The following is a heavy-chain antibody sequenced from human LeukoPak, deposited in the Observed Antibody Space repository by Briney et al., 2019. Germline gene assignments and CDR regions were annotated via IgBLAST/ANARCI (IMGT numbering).Heavy chain of an antibody. V-gene: IGHV1-46*01. J-gene: IGHJ4*02. CDR2: IDPSGGSR. Sequence: ASVKVSCKTSGYGFSDYYMHWVRQAPGQGLEWMGIIDPSGGSRSYAQKFQGRVTITRDTSTSTVYMELSSLRSEDTAVYYCARDKSGTTQGDSDYWGQGTLVTVSS. CDR3: ARDKSGTTQGDSDY. CDR1: GYGFSDYY. D-gene: IGHD1-1*01.